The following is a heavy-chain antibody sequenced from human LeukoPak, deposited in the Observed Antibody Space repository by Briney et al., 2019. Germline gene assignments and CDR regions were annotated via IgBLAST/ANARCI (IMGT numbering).Heavy chain of an antibody. CDR1: GFTFSSYA. Sequence: GGSLRLSCAASGFTFSSYAMSWVRQAPGKGLEWVSGISGSGGSTYYADSVKGRFTISRDNSKNTLYLQMNSLRAEDTAVYYCAKVGAAAYYYHYMDVWGKGTTVTVSS. CDR3: AKVGAAAYYYHYMDV. CDR2: ISGSGGST. J-gene: IGHJ6*03. D-gene: IGHD6-13*01. V-gene: IGHV3-23*01.